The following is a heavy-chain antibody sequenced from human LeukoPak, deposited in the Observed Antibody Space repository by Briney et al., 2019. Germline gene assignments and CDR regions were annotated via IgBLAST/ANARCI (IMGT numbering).Heavy chain of an antibody. V-gene: IGHV3-30*02. Sequence: GGSLRLSCATSGFTFSSYGMYWVRQAPGKGLEGVAFIRYEGNNEYYADSVKGRFTISRDNSKNTLYLQMNSLRGEDTAVYYCAKVYGTAGIDYWGQGTLVTVSS. J-gene: IGHJ4*02. CDR1: GFTFSSYG. CDR3: AKVYGTAGIDY. D-gene: IGHD1-1*01. CDR2: IRYEGNNE.